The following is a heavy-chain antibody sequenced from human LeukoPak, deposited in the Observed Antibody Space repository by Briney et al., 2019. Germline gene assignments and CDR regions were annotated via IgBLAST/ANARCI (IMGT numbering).Heavy chain of an antibody. CDR3: ARTRARVVVITSNWFDP. CDR1: GGSSSGYY. J-gene: IGHJ5*02. D-gene: IGHD3-22*01. CDR2: INHSGST. V-gene: IGHV4-34*01. Sequence: SETLSLTCAFYGGSSSGYYWSGIRHPPGRGLGWIGEINHSGSTNYNPSLKSRVTISVDTSKNQFSLKLSSVTAADTAVYYCARTRARVVVITSNWFDPWGQGTLVTVSS.